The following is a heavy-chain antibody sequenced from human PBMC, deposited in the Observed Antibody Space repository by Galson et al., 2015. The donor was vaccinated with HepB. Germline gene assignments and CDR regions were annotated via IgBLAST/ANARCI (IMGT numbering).Heavy chain of an antibody. CDR2: ISSSSSTI. CDR3: ARDKIEHVVVITTAFDY. Sequence: SLRLSCAASGFTFSSYSMNWVRQAPGKGLEWVSYISSSSSTIYYADSVEGRFTISRDNAKNSLYLQMNSLRAEDTAVYYCARDKIEHVVVITTAFDYWGQGTLVTVSS. CDR1: GFTFSSYS. J-gene: IGHJ4*02. D-gene: IGHD2-21*01. V-gene: IGHV3-48*01.